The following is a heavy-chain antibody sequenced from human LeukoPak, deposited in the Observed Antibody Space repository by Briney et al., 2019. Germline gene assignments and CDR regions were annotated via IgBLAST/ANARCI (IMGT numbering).Heavy chain of an antibody. V-gene: IGHV4-4*07. Sequence: SETLSLTCTASGGSISSYYWSWIRQPAGKGLEWVGRIYTSGSTNYNPSLKSRVTMSVDTSKNQFSLKLSSVTAADTAVYYCARASYSNFYYYYYYMDVWGKGTTVTVSS. CDR2: IYTSGST. CDR1: GGSISSYY. CDR3: ARASYSNFYYYYYYMDV. D-gene: IGHD4-11*01. J-gene: IGHJ6*03.